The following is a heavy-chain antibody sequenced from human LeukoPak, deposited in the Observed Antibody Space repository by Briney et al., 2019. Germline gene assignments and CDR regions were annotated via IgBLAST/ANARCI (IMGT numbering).Heavy chain of an antibody. CDR1: GLTFSSYA. Sequence: GGSLRLSCVVSGLTFSSYAMSWVRQAAAKGLEWVSALSGSGDNKYYADSVKGRFTISRDNSKNTLYLQMNSLRAEDTAVYFCAKEERNSIFGVVTRFDPWGQGTLVTVSS. D-gene: IGHD3-3*01. J-gene: IGHJ5*02. CDR3: AKEERNSIFGVVTRFDP. V-gene: IGHV3-23*01. CDR2: LSGSGDNK.